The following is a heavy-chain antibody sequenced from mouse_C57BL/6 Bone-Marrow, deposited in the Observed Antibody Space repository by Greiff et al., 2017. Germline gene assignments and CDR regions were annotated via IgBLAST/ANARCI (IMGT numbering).Heavy chain of an antibody. CDR3: TITTVPDY. V-gene: IGHV14-4*01. Sequence: EVQLQQSGAELVRPGASVKLSCTASGFNIKDDYMHWVKQRPEQGLEWIGWIDPENGDTEYASKFQGKATITADTSSNKAYLQLSSLTSEDTAVYYCTITTVPDYWGQGTTLTVSS. CDR1: GFNIKDDY. CDR2: IDPENGDT. J-gene: IGHJ2*01. D-gene: IGHD1-1*01.